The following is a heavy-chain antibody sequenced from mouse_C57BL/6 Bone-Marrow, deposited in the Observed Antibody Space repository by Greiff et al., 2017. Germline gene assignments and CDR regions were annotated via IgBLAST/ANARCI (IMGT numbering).Heavy chain of an antibody. CDR1: GYTFTDYY. J-gene: IGHJ4*01. CDR2: INPYNGGT. V-gene: IGHV1-19*01. CDR3: ALYDGYYLYYAMDY. D-gene: IGHD2-3*01. Sequence: EVQLQQSGPVLVKPGASVKMSCKASGYTFTDYYMNWVKQSHGKSLEWIGVINPYNGGTSYNQKFKGKATLTVDKSSSTAYMELNSLTSEDSAVYYCALYDGYYLYYAMDYWGQGTSVTVSS.